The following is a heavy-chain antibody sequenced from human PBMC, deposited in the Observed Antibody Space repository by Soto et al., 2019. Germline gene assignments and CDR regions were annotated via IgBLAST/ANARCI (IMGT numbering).Heavy chain of an antibody. D-gene: IGHD6-19*01. CDR3: ARECPSSQWLPTRYFGY. V-gene: IGHV3-48*02. CDR2: IRGGGETI. Sequence: EVQLVESGGDLVQPGGSLRLSCAASRFTFSDYSMNWVRQAPGKGLEWVSYIRGGGETIYYADSVRGRFTISRDNAKNSLFLQMNSLREEDPALYYCARECPSSQWLPTRYFGYWGQGTLVTVSS. J-gene: IGHJ4*02. CDR1: RFTFSDYS.